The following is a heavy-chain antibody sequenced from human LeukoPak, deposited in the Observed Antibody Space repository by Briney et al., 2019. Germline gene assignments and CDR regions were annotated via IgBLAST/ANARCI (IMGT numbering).Heavy chain of an antibody. Sequence: PSQTLSLTCTVFGGSISSSDYYWGWIRQPPGKGLEWIRSMYYSGTTYYNPSLKSRVTISVDTSKNQFSLKLYSATATDTAVYYCAAHRLITSRTSYYMDVWGKGTTVTVSS. V-gene: IGHV4-39*01. CDR1: GGSISSSDYY. CDR2: MYYSGTT. CDR3: AAHRLITSRTSYYMDV. D-gene: IGHD1-14*01. J-gene: IGHJ6*03.